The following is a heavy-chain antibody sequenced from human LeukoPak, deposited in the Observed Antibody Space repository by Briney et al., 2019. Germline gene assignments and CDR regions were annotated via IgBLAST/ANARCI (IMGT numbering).Heavy chain of an antibody. D-gene: IGHD3-22*01. Sequence: GSLRLSCAASVFTFSDYYMSWIRPAPGKGLEWVSYISSSGSTIYYADSVKGRFPISRNHAKNSLYLQMNSLRAEDAAVYYCARWEGLYYYYSSGYYWGQGTLVTVSS. CDR1: VFTFSDYY. J-gene: IGHJ4*02. V-gene: IGHV3-11*01. CDR3: ARWEGLYYYYSSGYY. CDR2: ISSSGSTI.